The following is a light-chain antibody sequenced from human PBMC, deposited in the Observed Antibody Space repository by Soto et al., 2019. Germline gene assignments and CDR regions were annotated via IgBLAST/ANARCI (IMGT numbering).Light chain of an antibody. J-gene: IGKJ2*01. CDR2: AAS. CDR1: QSFNSY. CDR3: QQSYSTPPYT. V-gene: IGKV1-39*01. Sequence: DIQMTQSPSSLSASVGDRVTITCRASQSFNSYLNWYQQKPGKAPKLLIYAASSLHSGVPSRFSGSGSGTDFTLTISSLQPEDFATYYCQQSYSTPPYTFGQGTKLEIK.